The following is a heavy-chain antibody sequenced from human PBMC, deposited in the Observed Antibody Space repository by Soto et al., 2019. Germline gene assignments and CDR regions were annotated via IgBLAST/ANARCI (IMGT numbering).Heavy chain of an antibody. CDR1: GGTFSSYA. Sequence: QVQLVQSGAEVKKPGSSVKVSCKASGGTFSSYAISWVRQAPGQGLEWMGGIIPIFGTANYAQKFQGRVTITADESTSTANMELSSLRSEDTAVYYCAKHGCSGGSCYWGNWGQGTLVTVSS. CDR2: IIPIFGTA. CDR3: AKHGCSGGSCYWGN. J-gene: IGHJ4*02. D-gene: IGHD2-15*01. V-gene: IGHV1-69*01.